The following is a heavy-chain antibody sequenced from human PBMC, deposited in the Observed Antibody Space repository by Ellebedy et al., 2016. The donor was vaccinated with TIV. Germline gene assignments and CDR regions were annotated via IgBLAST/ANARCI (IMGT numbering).Heavy chain of an antibody. CDR3: ARTTSGHYSEPFDT. Sequence: GESLKISCAASGFTFINSAMTWVRQAPGKGLEWVSSISSGGSGTYYADSVRGRFTISRDNSKYTLSLQMNSLRAEDTALYSCARTTSGHYSEPFDTWGQGTMVTVSS. D-gene: IGHD3-22*01. J-gene: IGHJ3*02. CDR2: ISSGGSGT. V-gene: IGHV3-23*01. CDR1: GFTFINSA.